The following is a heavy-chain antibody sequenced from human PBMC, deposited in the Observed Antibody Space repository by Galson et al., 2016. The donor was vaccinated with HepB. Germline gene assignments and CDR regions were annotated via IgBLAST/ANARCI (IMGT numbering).Heavy chain of an antibody. CDR3: ARRQRDCSGGPCFARNFDF. CDR1: GYTFANYW. CDR2: IYPADSDT. J-gene: IGHJ4*02. V-gene: IGHV5-51*01. D-gene: IGHD2-15*01. Sequence: QSGAEVKTPGESLKISCKASGYTFANYWIGWVRQVPGEGLEWMGIIYPADSDTRVNSSFQGHVPISADTSTTTAYLQWGSLKASDSAIYYCARRQRDCSGGPCFARNFDFWGQGTLVSVSS.